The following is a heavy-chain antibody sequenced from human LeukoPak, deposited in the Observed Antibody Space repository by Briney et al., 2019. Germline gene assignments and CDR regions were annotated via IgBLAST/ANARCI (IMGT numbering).Heavy chain of an antibody. CDR3: AFGGVIAWYFDY. V-gene: IGHV3-7*01. J-gene: IGHJ4*02. Sequence: GGSLRLSCVASGFTFSWYWMSWVRQAPGKGLEWVANMKQDGRDSHYVDSVKGRFTISRDYAKKSVYLEMNSLRAEDTAVYYCAFGGVIAWYFDYWGQGTPVTVSS. CDR1: GFTFSWYW. CDR2: MKQDGRDS. D-gene: IGHD3-16*02.